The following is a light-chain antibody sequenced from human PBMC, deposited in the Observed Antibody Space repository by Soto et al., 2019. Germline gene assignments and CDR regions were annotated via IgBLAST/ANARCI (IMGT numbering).Light chain of an antibody. Sequence: QSVLTQPASVSGSPGQSITISCTGSSSDIGAYNYVSWFQQYPGKAPTLIISEVSNRPSGVSNRFSGSKSGTAASLTISGLQTEDEADYFCLSFTTDWTHGFXTGTKPTV. V-gene: IGLV2-14*01. J-gene: IGLJ1*01. CDR1: SSDIGAYNY. CDR3: LSFTTDWTHG. CDR2: EVS.